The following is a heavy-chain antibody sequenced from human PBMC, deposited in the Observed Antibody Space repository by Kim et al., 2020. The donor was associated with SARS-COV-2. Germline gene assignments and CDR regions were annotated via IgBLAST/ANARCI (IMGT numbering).Heavy chain of an antibody. CDR3: ATGGVGY. Sequence: SSGTIYCADSVKGRCTVSRDKAKNSLYLQMNSLRAEDTAVYHCATGGVGYWGQGTLVTVSS. J-gene: IGHJ4*02. D-gene: IGHD1-26*01. CDR2: SSGTI. V-gene: IGHV3-48*01.